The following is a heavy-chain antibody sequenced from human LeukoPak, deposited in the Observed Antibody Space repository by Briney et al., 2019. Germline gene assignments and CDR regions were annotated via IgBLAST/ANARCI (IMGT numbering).Heavy chain of an antibody. CDR2: IYPGESDT. CDR1: GYSFTTYW. D-gene: IGHD6-13*01. J-gene: IGHJ4*02. Sequence: GEPLKISCKGSGYSFTTYWIGWVRQMPGEGLEWMGIIYPGESDTTYSPSFQGQVTTSADRSISTAYLQWSSLKASDTAIYYRARVGGAEYSSSQPFDYWGQGTLVTVSS. CDR3: ARVGGAEYSSSQPFDY. V-gene: IGHV5-51*01.